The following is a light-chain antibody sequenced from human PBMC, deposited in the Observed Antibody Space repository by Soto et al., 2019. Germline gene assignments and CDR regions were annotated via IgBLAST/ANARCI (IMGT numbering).Light chain of an antibody. J-gene: IGKJ4*01. CDR2: GAS. CDR3: QQYNDWPPFT. V-gene: IGKV3D-15*01. CDR1: QSVNIN. Sequence: EIAMTQSPVTLSASPGERVTLSCRASQSVNINLAWYQQKPGQAPRVLIYGASNRASGIPDRFSGSGSGTDFSLTISSLEPDDFVLYYCQQYNDWPPFTFGRGTSVEIK.